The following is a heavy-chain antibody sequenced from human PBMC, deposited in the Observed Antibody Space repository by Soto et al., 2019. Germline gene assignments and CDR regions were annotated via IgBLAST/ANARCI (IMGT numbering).Heavy chain of an antibody. D-gene: IGHD3-9*01. V-gene: IGHV4-61*08. J-gene: IGHJ2*01. CDR2: INYSGST. Sequence: SVPISHTYTVSGGTISSGGWYWSRNRKPPGKGLEWIGYINYSGSTNYNPSLKSRVNISVDTSKNQFSLKLSSVTAADTAVYYCARYFDWYWYFDLWGRGTLVTVSS. CDR1: GGTISSGGWY. CDR3: ARYFDWYWYFDL.